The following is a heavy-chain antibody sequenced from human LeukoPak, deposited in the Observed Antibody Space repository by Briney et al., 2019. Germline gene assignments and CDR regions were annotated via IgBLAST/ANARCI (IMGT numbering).Heavy chain of an antibody. CDR2: ISGSSNYI. CDR3: AREPSGWYVDY. Sequence: GVLLLSCAASGFTFIDYSMNWVRQAPAKGLEWVSYISGSSNYIYYADSVKGRFTISRDNAKTSLYLQMNSLRAEDTAVYYCAREPSGWYVDYWGQGTLVTVSS. D-gene: IGHD6-19*01. J-gene: IGHJ4*02. V-gene: IGHV3-21*01. CDR1: GFTFIDYS.